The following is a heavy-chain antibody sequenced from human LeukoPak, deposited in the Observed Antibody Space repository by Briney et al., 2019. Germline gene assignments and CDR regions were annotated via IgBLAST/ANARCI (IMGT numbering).Heavy chain of an antibody. J-gene: IGHJ4*02. CDR1: GGSISSSSYY. CDR2: IYYSGST. CDR3: ARGEVDIVVLPAAPTFDY. Sequence: PSGTLSLTCTVSGGSISSSSYYWGWIRQPPGKGLEWIGSIYYSGSTYYNPSLKSRVTISVDTSKNQFSLKLSSVTAADTAVYYCARGEVDIVVLPAAPTFDYWGQGTLVTVSS. D-gene: IGHD2-2*03. V-gene: IGHV4-39*01.